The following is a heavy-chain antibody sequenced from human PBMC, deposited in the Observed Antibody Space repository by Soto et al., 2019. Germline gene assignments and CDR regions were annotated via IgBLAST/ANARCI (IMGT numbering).Heavy chain of an antibody. D-gene: IGHD3-22*01. J-gene: IGHJ4*02. CDR3: ARLGGYYQAFDS. V-gene: IGHV4-59*08. CDR2: IYYTGTT. CDR1: GGSIRDYY. Sequence: SETLSLTCTVSGGSIRDYYWGWFRQSPGKGLAWIGYIYYTGTTKYNPSLKSRVTISVDSSKNQFSLKLDSVTAADTAVYYCARLGGYYQAFDSWGQGTLVTVS.